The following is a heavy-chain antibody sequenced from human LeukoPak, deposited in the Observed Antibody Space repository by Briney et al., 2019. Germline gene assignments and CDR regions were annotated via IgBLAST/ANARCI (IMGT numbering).Heavy chain of an antibody. CDR2: VHSSGST. V-gene: IGHV4-59*02. CDR1: GGSVSGHY. D-gene: IGHD3-22*01. CDR3: ARVGDTSSYYYYFDY. Sequence: SSETLSLTCSVSGGSVSGHYWSWIRQPPGKGLEWIGYVHSSGSTSYNPSLKSRVTISVDTSQNQFSLKLTSVTAADTAVYYCARVGDTSSYYYYFDYWGQGTLATASS. J-gene: IGHJ4*02.